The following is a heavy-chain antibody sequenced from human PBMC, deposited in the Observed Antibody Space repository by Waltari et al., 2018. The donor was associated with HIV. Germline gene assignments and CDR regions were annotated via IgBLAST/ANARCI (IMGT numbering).Heavy chain of an antibody. Sequence: EVQLVESGGGLVQSGRSLRLCCPTAGFTVGDYAMSWFRQAPGKGLEWVGFIRSKTYGWTTEYAASVKDRFTISRDDSKSIAYLQMNSLKTEDTAVYYCSRSRGYSYGYADYWGQGTLVTVSS. V-gene: IGHV3-49*03. CDR3: SRSRGYSYGYADY. CDR1: GFTVGDYA. D-gene: IGHD5-18*01. CDR2: IRSKTYGWTT. J-gene: IGHJ4*02.